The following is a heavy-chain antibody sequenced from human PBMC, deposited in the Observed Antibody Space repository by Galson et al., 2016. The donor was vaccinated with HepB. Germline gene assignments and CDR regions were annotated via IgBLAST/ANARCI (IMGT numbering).Heavy chain of an antibody. CDR1: GFTFSNYA. CDR3: VRDNDWAFDY. J-gene: IGHJ4*02. D-gene: IGHD1-1*01. V-gene: IGHV3-48*01. CDR2: NSRDSGII. Sequence: SLRLSCAASGFTFSNYAMNWVRLAPGKGLEWVSHNSRDSGIIDYADSVKGRFTVSRDNGKNSLFLQMNSLRAEDTAVYYCVRDNDWAFDYWGQGILVTV.